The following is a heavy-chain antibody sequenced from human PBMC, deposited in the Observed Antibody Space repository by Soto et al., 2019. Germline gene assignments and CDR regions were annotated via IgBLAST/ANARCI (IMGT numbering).Heavy chain of an antibody. J-gene: IGHJ4*02. D-gene: IGHD2-15*01. V-gene: IGHV3-33*01. CDR1: GFTFSSYG. CDR2: IWYDGSNK. CDR3: ARAETYCSGGSCYSAHYDY. Sequence: GGSLRLSCAASGFTFSSYGMHWVRQAPGKGLEWVAVIWYDGSNKYYADSVKGRFTISRDNSKNTLYLQMNSLRAEDTAVYYCARAETYCSGGSCYSAHYDYWGQGTLVTVSS.